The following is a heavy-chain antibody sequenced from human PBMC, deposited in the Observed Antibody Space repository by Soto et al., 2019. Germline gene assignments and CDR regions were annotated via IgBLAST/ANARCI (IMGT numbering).Heavy chain of an antibody. CDR1: GFTFSSYA. CDR3: AREGEYYGSGSYYFDY. CDR2: ISYDGSNK. D-gene: IGHD3-10*01. J-gene: IGHJ4*02. V-gene: IGHV3-30*04. Sequence: GRSLRLSCAASGFTFSSYAMHWVRQAPGKWLEWVAVISYDGSNKYYADSVKGRFTIYRDNSKNTLYLQRNSLRAEDTAGYYCAREGEYYGSGSYYFDYWGQGTMVTGSS.